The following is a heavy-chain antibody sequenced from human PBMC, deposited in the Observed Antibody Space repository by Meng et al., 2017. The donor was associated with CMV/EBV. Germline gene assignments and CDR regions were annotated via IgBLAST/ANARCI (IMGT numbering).Heavy chain of an antibody. Sequence: QVQLVESGGGVVQPGRSLRLSCAASGFTCSSYAMHWVRQAPGKGLEWVAVISYDGSNKYYADSVKGRFTISRDNSKNTLYLQMNSLRAEDTAVYYCARNYYGDYVSFLDTWGQGTLVTVAS. CDR3: ARNYYGDYVSFLDT. CDR2: ISYDGSNK. J-gene: IGHJ5*02. D-gene: IGHD4-17*01. CDR1: GFTCSSYA. V-gene: IGHV3-30-3*01.